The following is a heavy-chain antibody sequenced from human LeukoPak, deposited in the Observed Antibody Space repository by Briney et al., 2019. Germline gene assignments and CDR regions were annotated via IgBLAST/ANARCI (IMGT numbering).Heavy chain of an antibody. V-gene: IGHV3-66*01. Sequence: GGSLRLSCAASGFTVSSNYMSWVRQAPGKGLEWVSVIYSGGSTYYADSVKGRFTISRDNSKNTLYLQMNSLRAEDTAVYYCASGEGGYCSGGSCYNPSGYYYGMDVWGQGTTVTVSS. J-gene: IGHJ6*02. CDR1: GFTVSSNY. CDR3: ASGEGGYCSGGSCYNPSGYYYGMDV. CDR2: IYSGGST. D-gene: IGHD2-15*01.